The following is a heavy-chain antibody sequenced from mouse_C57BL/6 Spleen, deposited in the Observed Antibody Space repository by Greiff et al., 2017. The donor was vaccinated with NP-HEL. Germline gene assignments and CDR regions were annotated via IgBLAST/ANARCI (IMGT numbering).Heavy chain of an antibody. CDR1: GYAFSSSW. J-gene: IGHJ2*01. CDR2: IYPGDGDT. V-gene: IGHV1-82*01. Sequence: VQRVESGPELVKPGASVKISCKASGYAFSSSWMNWVKQRPGKGLEWIGRIYPGDGDTNYNGKFKGKATLTADKSSSTAYMQLSSLTSEDSAVYFCARSENDGYFDYWGQGTTLTVSS. CDR3: ARSENDGYFDY. D-gene: IGHD2-3*01.